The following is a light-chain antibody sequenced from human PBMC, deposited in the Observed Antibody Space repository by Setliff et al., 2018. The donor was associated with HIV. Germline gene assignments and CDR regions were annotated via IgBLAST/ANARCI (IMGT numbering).Light chain of an antibody. CDR1: SSDVGAYNY. V-gene: IGLV2-8*01. Sequence: QSALTQPASVSGSPGQSITISCTGTSSDVGAYNYVSWYQQHPGKAPKLMIYAVSTRPSGVPDRFSGSKSGNTASLTVSGLQAEDEADYYCSSYGGNNNKVFGTGTKVTVL. CDR2: AVS. J-gene: IGLJ1*01. CDR3: SSYGGNNNKV.